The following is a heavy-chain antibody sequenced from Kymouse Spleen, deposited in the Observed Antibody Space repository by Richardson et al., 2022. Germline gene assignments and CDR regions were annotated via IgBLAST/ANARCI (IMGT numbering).Heavy chain of an antibody. Sequence: EVQLVESGGGLVQPGRSLRLSCAASGFTFDDYAMHWVRQAPGKGLEWVSGISWNSGSIGYADSVKGRFTISRDNAKNSLYLQMNSLRAEDTALYYCAKPLRITIFGVADTGAFDIWGQGTMVTVSS. CDR1: GFTFDDYA. CDR2: ISWNSGSI. J-gene: IGHJ3*02. CDR3: AKPLRITIFGVADTGAFDI. V-gene: IGHV3-9*01. D-gene: IGHD3-3*01.